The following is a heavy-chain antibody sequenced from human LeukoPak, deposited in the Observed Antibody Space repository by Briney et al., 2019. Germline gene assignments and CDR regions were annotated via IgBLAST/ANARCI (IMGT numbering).Heavy chain of an antibody. Sequence: SGTLSLTCAVPGGSISSSNWGSWVRQPPGKGLEWIAEIYHSGSTNYNPSLKRRVNISVEKSKNQFSLKLSSVTAADRAVYYCATGSSAIFDYWGQGTLVTVSS. CDR3: ATGSSAIFDY. D-gene: IGHD6-13*01. CDR2: IYHSGST. V-gene: IGHV4-4*02. J-gene: IGHJ4*02. CDR1: GGSISSSNW.